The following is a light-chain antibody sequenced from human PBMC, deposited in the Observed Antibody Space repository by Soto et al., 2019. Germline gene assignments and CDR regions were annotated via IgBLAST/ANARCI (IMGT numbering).Light chain of an antibody. CDR3: SAYTSSNTLV. V-gene: IGLV2-14*01. Sequence: QSALTQPASVSGSPGQSITVSCTGTSSDVGGYKYVSWYQHQSGRAPKLIIYEVSNRPSGVSDRFSGSKSGNTASLTISGLQTEDEADDYCSAYTSSNTLVFGGGTQLTVL. J-gene: IGLJ7*01. CDR2: EVS. CDR1: SSDVGGYKY.